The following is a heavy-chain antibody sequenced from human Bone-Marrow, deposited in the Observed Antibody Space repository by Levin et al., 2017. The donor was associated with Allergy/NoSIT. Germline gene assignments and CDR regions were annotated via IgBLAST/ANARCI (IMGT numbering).Heavy chain of an antibody. CDR3: ARDRRIVGARFDY. D-gene: IGHD1-26*01. Sequence: LSLTCAASGFTFRSYAMHWVRQAPGKGLEWVAVISYDGSNKYYADSVKGRFTISRDNSKNTLYLQTNSLRAEDTAVYYCARDRRIVGARFDYWGQGTLVTVSS. CDR2: ISYDGSNK. V-gene: IGHV3-30-3*01. J-gene: IGHJ4*02. CDR1: GFTFRSYA.